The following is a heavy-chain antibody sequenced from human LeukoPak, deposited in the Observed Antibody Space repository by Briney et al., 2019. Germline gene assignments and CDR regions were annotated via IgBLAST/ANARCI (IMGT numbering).Heavy chain of an antibody. V-gene: IGHV4-4*02. CDR3: ARHRLAEALDP. CDR2: IYHSGRT. Sequence: SETLSLTCAVSGGSISSSNWWSWVRQPPGKGLEWIGSIYHSGRTFYNPSLKSRVTISVDTSKNQFSLKLSSVTAADTAVYYCARHRLAEALDPWGQGTLVTVSS. J-gene: IGHJ5*02. CDR1: GGSISSSNW. D-gene: IGHD6-19*01.